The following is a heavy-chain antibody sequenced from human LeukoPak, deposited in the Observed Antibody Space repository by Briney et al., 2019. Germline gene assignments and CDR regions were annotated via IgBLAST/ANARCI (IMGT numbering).Heavy chain of an antibody. J-gene: IGHJ4*02. V-gene: IGHV4-34*01. CDR1: GGSFSGYY. D-gene: IGHD3-16*02. Sequence: SETLSLTCAVYGGSFSGYYWSWIRQPPGKGLEWIGEINHSGSTNYNPSLKSRVTISVDTSKNQFSLKLSSVTAADTAVYYCARGPRYDYVWGSYRQPRPFDYWGQGTLVTVSS. CDR2: INHSGST. CDR3: ARGPRYDYVWGSYRQPRPFDY.